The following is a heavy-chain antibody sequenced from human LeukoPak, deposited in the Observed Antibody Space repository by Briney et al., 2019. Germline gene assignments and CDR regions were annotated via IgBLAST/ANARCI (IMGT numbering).Heavy chain of an antibody. CDR3: AKGQYSSSEGYYYYGMDV. V-gene: IGHV3-23*01. Sequence: PGGSLRLSCAASGFTFSSNAMSWVRQAPGKGLEWVSGISGSGTNTYYADSVKGRFTISRDNSKNTLYLQMNSLRAEDTAVYYCAKGQYSSSEGYYYYGMDVWGQGTTVTVSS. J-gene: IGHJ6*02. D-gene: IGHD6-13*01. CDR2: ISGSGTNT. CDR1: GFTFSSNA.